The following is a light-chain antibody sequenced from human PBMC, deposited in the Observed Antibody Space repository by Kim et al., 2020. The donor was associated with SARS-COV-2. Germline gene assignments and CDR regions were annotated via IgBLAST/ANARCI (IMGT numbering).Light chain of an antibody. CDR2: RTS. CDR3: RQYDNYPRI. V-gene: IGKV1-6*01. Sequence: AIQLTQSPPSLSASVGDKVIITCRPSQGMRDDLGWYQQKPGKAPKLLMYRTSILQSGVPSRFSGSGSGTDFTLTISSLQPEDFATYYCRQYDNYPRIFGQGTKVDIK. CDR1: QGMRDD. J-gene: IGKJ1*01.